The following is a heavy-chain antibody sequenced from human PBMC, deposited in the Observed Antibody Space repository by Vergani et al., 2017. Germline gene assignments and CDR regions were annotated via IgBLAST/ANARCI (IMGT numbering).Heavy chain of an antibody. CDR3: ARDLGYYYDSSGNDY. V-gene: IGHV3-23*01. J-gene: IGHJ4*02. D-gene: IGHD3-22*01. CDR2: ISGSGGST. Sequence: EVQLLESGGGLVQPGGSLRLSCAASGFTFSSYAMSWVRQAPGKGLEWVSAISGSGGSTYYADSVKGRFTISRDNAKNSLYLQMNSLRAEDTAVYYCARDLGYYYDSSGNDYWGQGTLVTVSS. CDR1: GFTFSSYA.